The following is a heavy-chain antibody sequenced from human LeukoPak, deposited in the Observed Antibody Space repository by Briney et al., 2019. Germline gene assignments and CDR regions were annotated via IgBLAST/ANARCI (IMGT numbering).Heavy chain of an antibody. J-gene: IGHJ4*02. CDR1: GFTFSRYA. V-gene: IGHV3-23*01. Sequence: GGSLRLSCAASGFTFSRYAMNWVRQAPGKGLEWVSAISGRGDSTFYAESVKGRFTISRDNSNNTLNLQMNSLKAGDTAVYYCAKDPHFFWSDSDYFDSWGQGTLVTVAS. D-gene: IGHD3-3*01. CDR2: ISGRGDST. CDR3: AKDPHFFWSDSDYFDS.